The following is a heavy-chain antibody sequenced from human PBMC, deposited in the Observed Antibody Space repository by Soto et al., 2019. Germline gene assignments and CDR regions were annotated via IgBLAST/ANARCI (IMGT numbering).Heavy chain of an antibody. D-gene: IGHD6-19*01. CDR2: ISYDGSNK. Sequence: GGSLKISSAASGLTFSSSGFRCVCQAPGKGLEWVAVISYDGSNKYYADSVKGRFTISRDNSKNTPYLQMNSLRPEDTAVYYCAKDFLSRLGGFDYWGQGTLVTVYS. CDR3: AKDFLSRLGGFDY. J-gene: IGHJ4*02. CDR1: GLTFSSSG. V-gene: IGHV3-30*18.